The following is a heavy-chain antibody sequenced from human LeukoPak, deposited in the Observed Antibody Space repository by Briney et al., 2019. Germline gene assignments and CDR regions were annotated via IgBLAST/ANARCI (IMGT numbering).Heavy chain of an antibody. V-gene: IGHV3-74*01. J-gene: IGHJ4*02. CDR3: ARGGGYSYGSFDY. Sequence: PGGSLRLSCAASGIIFSNYWVHWVRQAPGKGLVWVSRINRDGSSTSYADSVKGRFTISRDNAKNTLYLQMNSLRAEDTAAYYCARGGGYSYGSFDYWGQGTLVTVSS. CDR2: INRDGSST. CDR1: GIIFSNYW. D-gene: IGHD5-18*01.